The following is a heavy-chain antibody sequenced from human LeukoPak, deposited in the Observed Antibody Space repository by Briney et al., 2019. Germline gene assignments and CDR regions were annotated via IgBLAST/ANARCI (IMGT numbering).Heavy chain of an antibody. CDR2: IYSGGST. CDR3: ARDCSGGSCYGRGGDY. V-gene: IGHV3-66*01. CDR1: GFTVSSNY. D-gene: IGHD2-15*01. Sequence: GGSLRLSCPASGFTVSSNYMSWVRQAPGKGLEWVSVIYSGGSTYYADSVKGRFTISRDNSKNTLYLQMNSLRAEDTAVYYCARDCSGGSCYGRGGDYWGQGTLVTVSS. J-gene: IGHJ4*02.